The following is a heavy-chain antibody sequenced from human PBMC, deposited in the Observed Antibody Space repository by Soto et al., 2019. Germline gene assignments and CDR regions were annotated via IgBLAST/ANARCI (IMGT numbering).Heavy chain of an antibody. J-gene: IGHJ5*02. Sequence: TLSLTCTVSGGSISSGNYYWSWIRQSPGKGLEWIGYIYSTGSSYYNPSLRSRVSMSVDTSKNQFSLKLSSVTAADTAVYYCARLDSSGYYAGFDPWGQGTLVTVSS. V-gene: IGHV4-30-4*01. CDR3: ARLDSSGYYAGFDP. CDR1: GGSISSGNYY. CDR2: IYSTGSS. D-gene: IGHD3-22*01.